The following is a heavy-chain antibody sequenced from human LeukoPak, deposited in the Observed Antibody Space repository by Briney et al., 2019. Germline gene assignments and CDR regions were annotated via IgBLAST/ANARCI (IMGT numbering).Heavy chain of an antibody. CDR3: ARQSPYYYDSSGLYY. D-gene: IGHD3-22*01. CDR1: GGSISSGSYY. V-gene: IGHV4-39*01. CDR2: IYYSGST. J-gene: IGHJ4*02. Sequence: SETLSLTCTVSGGSISSGSYYWGWIRQPPGKGLEWIGSIYYSGSTYYNPSLKSRVTISVDTSKNQFSLKLSSVTAADTAVYYCARQSPYYYDSSGLYYWGQGTLVTVSS.